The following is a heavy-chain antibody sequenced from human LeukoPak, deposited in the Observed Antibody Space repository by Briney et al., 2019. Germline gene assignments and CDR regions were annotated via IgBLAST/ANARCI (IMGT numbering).Heavy chain of an antibody. CDR3: ARDVYYDSSGYYDPYYYYYYMDV. CDR2: INPNNGGT. J-gene: IGHJ6*03. V-gene: IGHV1-2*02. Sequence: GASVKVSCKASGYTFTGYYMHWVRQAPGQGLEWMGWINPNNGGTNYAQKFQGRVTMTRDTSISTAYMELSRLRSDATAVYYCARDVYYDSSGYYDPYYYYYYMDVWGKGTTVTVSS. D-gene: IGHD3-22*01. CDR1: GYTFTGYY.